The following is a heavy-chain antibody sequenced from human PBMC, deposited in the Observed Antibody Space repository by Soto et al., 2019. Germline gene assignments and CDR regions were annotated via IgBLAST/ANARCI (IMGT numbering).Heavy chain of an antibody. CDR3: TPLGGGFHI. J-gene: IGHJ3*02. CDR2: IRNKANSDTT. Sequence: EVQVVESGGGLVQPGGSLRLSCAASGFSFSDHYMDWVRQAPGKGLEWVGRIRNKANSDTTEYAASVKGRFTISRDDSRNSLYLQMNSLKTEDTALYYCTPLGGGFHIRGQGSMVTVSS. D-gene: IGHD2-15*01. V-gene: IGHV3-72*01. CDR1: GFSFSDHY.